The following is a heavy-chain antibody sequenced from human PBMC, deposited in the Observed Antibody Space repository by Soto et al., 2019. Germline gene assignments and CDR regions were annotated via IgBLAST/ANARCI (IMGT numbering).Heavy chain of an antibody. Sequence: QVQLQQWGAGLLKPPETLSLTCAVSGGSLRGYYWSWIRQSPGKGLEWIGEINYSGGTNYNPSLKSLVTISVDTSKNQFSLRLISLTAADTAVYYCAKSATVGSANFDVWGQGTMVTVSA. CDR3: AKSATVGSANFDV. CDR1: GGSLRGYY. CDR2: INYSGGT. D-gene: IGHD1-26*01. V-gene: IGHV4-34*01. J-gene: IGHJ3*01.